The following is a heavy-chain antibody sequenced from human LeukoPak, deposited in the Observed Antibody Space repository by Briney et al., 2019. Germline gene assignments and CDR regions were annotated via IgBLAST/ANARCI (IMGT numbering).Heavy chain of an antibody. Sequence: SVKVSCKASGGTFSIYAISWVRQAPGQGLEWMGGIIPIFGTANYAQKFQGRVTITTDESTSTAYMELSSLRSEDTAVYYCASPQAYYYDSSGPPSPYYYMDVWGKGTTVTVSS. J-gene: IGHJ6*03. CDR3: ASPQAYYYDSSGPPSPYYYMDV. D-gene: IGHD3-22*01. CDR1: GGTFSIYA. CDR2: IIPIFGTA. V-gene: IGHV1-69*05.